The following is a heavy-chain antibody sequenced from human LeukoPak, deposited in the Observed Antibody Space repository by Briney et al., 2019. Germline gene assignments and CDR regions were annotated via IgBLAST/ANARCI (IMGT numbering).Heavy chain of an antibody. CDR3: ARGSRYYYDSSGYYSPRYFDL. V-gene: IGHV4-4*07. Sequence: SETLSLTCTVSGGSISSYSWSWIRQPAGKGLEWIERIYTSGSTNYNPSLKSRVTMSVDTSKNQCSLKLSSVTAADTGVYYCARGSRYYYDSSGYYSPRYFDLWGRGTLVTVSS. D-gene: IGHD3-22*01. CDR2: IYTSGST. CDR1: GGSISSYS. J-gene: IGHJ2*01.